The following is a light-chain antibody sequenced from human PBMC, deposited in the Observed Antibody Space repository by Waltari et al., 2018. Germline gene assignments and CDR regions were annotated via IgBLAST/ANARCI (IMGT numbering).Light chain of an antibody. CDR2: EAS. J-gene: IGKJ4*01. CDR1: RSVNTR. Sequence: ELVMRQSPATVSVSPGERAILSCRARRSVNTRVAWYQQKGGQAPRLLLSEASTRATGIPARFSGSGSGTEFTLAISSLQSEDLAIYYCQQYSDWRPFTFGGGTKVEI. CDR3: QQYSDWRPFT. V-gene: IGKV3-15*01.